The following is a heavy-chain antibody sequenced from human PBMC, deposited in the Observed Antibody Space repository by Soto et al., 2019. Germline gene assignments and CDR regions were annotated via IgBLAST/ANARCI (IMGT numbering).Heavy chain of an antibody. Sequence: PSETLSLTCTVSGGSVSSGDYYWSWIRQPPGKGLEWIGYIYYSGNTNYSPSLKSRVIISVDTSKNLFSLKLTSVTAADTAVYYCARIPVDTSMIYWLDPWGQGTLVTVSS. CDR1: GGSVSSGDYY. CDR2: IYYSGNT. D-gene: IGHD5-18*01. V-gene: IGHV4-61*08. J-gene: IGHJ5*02. CDR3: ARIPVDTSMIYWLDP.